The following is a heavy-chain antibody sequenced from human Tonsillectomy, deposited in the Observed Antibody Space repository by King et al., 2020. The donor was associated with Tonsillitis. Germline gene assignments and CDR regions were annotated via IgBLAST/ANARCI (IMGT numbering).Heavy chain of an antibody. J-gene: IGHJ6*02. V-gene: IGHV2-5*01. D-gene: IGHD6-13*01. Sequence: ITLKESGPTLVKPTQTLTLTCTFSGFSLSTSGVGVGWIRQPPGKALEWLALIYRNDDKRYSPSLKSRLTITKDTSKKQVVLTMNNMDPVDTATYYCAHSRSEHQQQYYCLDVWGQGTTVTVSS. CDR2: IYRNDDK. CDR1: GFSLSTSGVG. CDR3: AHSRSEHQQQYYCLDV.